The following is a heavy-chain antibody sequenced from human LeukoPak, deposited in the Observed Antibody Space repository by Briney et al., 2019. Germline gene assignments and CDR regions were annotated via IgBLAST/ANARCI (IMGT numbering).Heavy chain of an antibody. J-gene: IGHJ3*02. D-gene: IGHD3-22*01. CDR1: GYTFTSYD. Sequence: ASVKVSCKASGYTFTSYDINWVRQATGQGLEWMGWMNPNSGNTGYAQKFQGRVTMTRNTSISTAYMELSSLRSEDTAVYYCARAWPSYYDSSGHAFDIWGQGTMVTVSS. CDR2: MNPNSGNT. CDR3: ARAWPSYYDSSGHAFDI. V-gene: IGHV1-8*01.